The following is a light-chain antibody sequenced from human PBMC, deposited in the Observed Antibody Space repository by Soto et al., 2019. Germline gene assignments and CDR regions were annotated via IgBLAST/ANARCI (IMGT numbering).Light chain of an antibody. CDR1: QSVSTKN. J-gene: IGKJ2*01. CDR3: QQFGSSPPYT. Sequence: IVLTQSPATLSLAPGDRANLSCRASQSVSTKNLAWYHQKPGLAPRLLIFGASSMATGISDRLSGSGTGTDFSLSISRLEPEGFAVYYCQQFGSSPPYTFGQGTKVEIK. CDR2: GAS. V-gene: IGKV3-20*01.